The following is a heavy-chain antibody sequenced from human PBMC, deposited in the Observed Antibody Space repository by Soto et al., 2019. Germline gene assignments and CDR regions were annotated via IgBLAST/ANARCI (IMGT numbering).Heavy chain of an antibody. D-gene: IGHD3-16*01. V-gene: IGHV4-59*11. J-gene: IGHJ4*02. CDR2: ISYSGSS. CDR3: ARADPDASVGF. CDR1: GGSMSSHY. Sequence: SETLSLTCTVSGGSMSSHYWTWLRQPPGKGLEWIGYISYSGSSYYNPSLKSRVTISADTSRNQFSLRLTSVIAADTAVYFCARADPDASVGFWGQGTLVTSPQ.